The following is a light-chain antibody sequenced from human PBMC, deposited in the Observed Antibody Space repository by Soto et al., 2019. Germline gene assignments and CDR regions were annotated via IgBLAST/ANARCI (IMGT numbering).Light chain of an antibody. V-gene: IGKV3-11*01. CDR3: QQRSNWPRIT. CDR1: QSISNK. Sequence: EILLTQSPATVSLSPGERATLSCRASQSISNKLAWYQQKPGQAPRLLIYDASNRATGIPARFSGSGSGTDFTLTISSLEPEDFALYYCQQRSNWPRITFGQGTRLEI. CDR2: DAS. J-gene: IGKJ5*01.